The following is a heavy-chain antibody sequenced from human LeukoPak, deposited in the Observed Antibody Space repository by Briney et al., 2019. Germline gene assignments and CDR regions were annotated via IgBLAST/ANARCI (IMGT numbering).Heavy chain of an antibody. CDR1: GLTFSTYW. V-gene: IGHV3-7*05. J-gene: IGHJ4*02. CDR3: ARGGIPATGTHYY. Sequence: GGSLRLSCAASGLTFSTYWMNWVRQAPGKGLEWVANIKQDGSEKNYVESVKGRFTISRDNAKNSLYLQMNSLTADDTALYYCARGGIPATGTHYYWGQGTLVTVSS. D-gene: IGHD2-2*01. CDR2: IKQDGSEK.